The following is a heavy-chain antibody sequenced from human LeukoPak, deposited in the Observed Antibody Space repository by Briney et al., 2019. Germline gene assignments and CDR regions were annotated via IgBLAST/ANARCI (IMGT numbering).Heavy chain of an antibody. D-gene: IGHD2-15*01. V-gene: IGHV4-59*01. CDR1: GGSMTHYY. Sequence: PSETLSLTCNVSGGSMTHYYWSWIRQPPGKGLEWIGNIHSDKRANYNPSLKRRATMSVDTSKMQFSLRLNSVTAADTAVYYCSRAGYCNGGTCPNFDNWGQGALVTVSS. J-gene: IGHJ4*02. CDR2: IHSDKRA. CDR3: SRAGYCNGGTCPNFDN.